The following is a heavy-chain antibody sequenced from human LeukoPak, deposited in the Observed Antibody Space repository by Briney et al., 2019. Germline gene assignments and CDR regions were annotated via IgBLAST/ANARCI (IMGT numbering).Heavy chain of an antibody. Sequence: GGPLRLSCAASGFTFSSYAMHWVRQAPGKGLEWVAVISYDGSNKYYADSVKGRFTISRDNSKNTLYLQMNSLRAEDTAVYYCARGHDYYYYYMDVWGKGTTVTVSS. CDR1: GFTFSSYA. CDR2: ISYDGSNK. J-gene: IGHJ6*03. CDR3: ARGHDYYYYYMDV. V-gene: IGHV3-30*04.